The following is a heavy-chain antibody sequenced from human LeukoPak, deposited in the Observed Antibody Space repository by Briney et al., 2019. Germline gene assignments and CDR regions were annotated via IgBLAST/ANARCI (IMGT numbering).Heavy chain of an antibody. CDR3: ARGGENSGYYYADY. D-gene: IGHD3-22*01. J-gene: IGHJ4*02. V-gene: IGHV3-66*01. CDR1: GFTVSSNY. Sequence: GGSLRLSCAVSGFTVSSNYMSWVRQAPGKGLEWVSVIFSGGSTYYADSVKGRFTISRDDSKNTVYLQMNSLRAEDTSVYFCARGGENSGYYYADYWGQGTLVTVSS. CDR2: IFSGGST.